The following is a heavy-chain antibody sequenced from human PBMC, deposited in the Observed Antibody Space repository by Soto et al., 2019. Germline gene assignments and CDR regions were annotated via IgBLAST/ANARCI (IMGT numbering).Heavy chain of an antibody. CDR2: IYYSGST. CDR1: GGSISSGGYY. Sequence: PSETLSLTCTVSGGSISSGGYYWSWIRQHPGKGLEWIGYIYYSGSTYYNPSLKSRVTISVDTSKNQFSLKLSSVTAADTAVYYCARRRFLEWLLSPVGYFDYWGQGTLVTVS. J-gene: IGHJ4*02. D-gene: IGHD3-3*01. CDR3: ARRRFLEWLLSPVGYFDY. V-gene: IGHV4-31*03.